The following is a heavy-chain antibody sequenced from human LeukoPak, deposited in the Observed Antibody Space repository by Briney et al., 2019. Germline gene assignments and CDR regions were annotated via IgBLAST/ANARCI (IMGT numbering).Heavy chain of an antibody. CDR2: ISGSGGST. J-gene: IGHJ4*02. D-gene: IGHD6-13*01. V-gene: IGHV3-23*01. CDR1: GFTFSSYA. Sequence: PGGSLRLSCAASGFTFSSYAMSWVRQAPGKGLEWVSAISGSGGSTYYADSVKGRFTISRDNSKNTLYLQMNSLRAEDTAVYYCANDFEAAAGSYYFDYWGQGTLVTVSS. CDR3: ANDFEAAAGSYYFDY.